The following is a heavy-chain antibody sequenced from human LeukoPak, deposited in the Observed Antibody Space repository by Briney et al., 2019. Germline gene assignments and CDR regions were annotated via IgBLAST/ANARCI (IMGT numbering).Heavy chain of an antibody. CDR2: ISSSSSYI. CDR3: ARDGDSSGWVDY. V-gene: IGHV3-21*01. D-gene: IGHD6-19*01. CDR1: GFTFSSYS. Sequence: PGGSLRLSCAASGFTFSSYSMNWVRQAPGKGLEWVSSISSSSSYIYYADSVKGRFTISRDNAKNSLYLQMNSLRAEDTAVYYCARDGDSSGWVDYWGQGTLVTVSS. J-gene: IGHJ4*02.